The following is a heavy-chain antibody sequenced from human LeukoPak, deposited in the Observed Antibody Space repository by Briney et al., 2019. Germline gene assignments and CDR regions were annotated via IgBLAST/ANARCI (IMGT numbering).Heavy chain of an antibody. J-gene: IGHJ4*02. Sequence: GSLRLSCAASGFTFDDYGMSWIRQPPGKGLEWIGEINHSGSTNYNPSLKSRVTISVDTSRNQFSLKLSSVTAADTAVYYCARFRAYYYGSGSGVNWGQGTLVTVSS. D-gene: IGHD3-10*01. V-gene: IGHV4-34*01. CDR2: INHSGST. CDR3: ARFRAYYYGSGSGVN. CDR1: GFTFDDYG.